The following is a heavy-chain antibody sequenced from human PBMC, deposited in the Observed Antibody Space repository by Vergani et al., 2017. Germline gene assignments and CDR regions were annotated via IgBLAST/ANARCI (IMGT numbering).Heavy chain of an antibody. V-gene: IGHV1-18*01. D-gene: IGHD3-10*01. CDR2: TSAYNGKT. CDR1: GYTFTSYG. CDR3: ARENWGSGGYYKSPPMDV. Sequence: QVQLVQSGAEVKKPGASVKVSCKASGYTFTSYGISWVRQAPGQGLEWMGWTSAYNGKTNYAQKLQGRVTMTTDTSTSTAYMELRSLRSDDTSVYYGARENWGSGGYYKSPPMDVWGQGTTVTVSS. J-gene: IGHJ6*02.